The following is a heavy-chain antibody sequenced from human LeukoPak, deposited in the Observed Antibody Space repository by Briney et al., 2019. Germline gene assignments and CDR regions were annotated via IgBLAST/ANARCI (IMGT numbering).Heavy chain of an antibody. CDR3: ARDKGSGYYSLYYFGY. V-gene: IGHV1-2*02. J-gene: IGHJ4*02. CDR1: GYTFTGYY. CDR2: INPNSGGT. Sequence: ASVKVSCKASGYTFTGYYMHWVRQAPGQGLEWMGWINPNSGGTNYAQKFQGRVTMTRDTSISTAYMELSRLRSDDTAVYYCARDKGSGYYSLYYFGYWGQGTLVTVSS. D-gene: IGHD3-22*01.